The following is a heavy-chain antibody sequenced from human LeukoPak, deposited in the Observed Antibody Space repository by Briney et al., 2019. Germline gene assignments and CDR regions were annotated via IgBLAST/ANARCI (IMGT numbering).Heavy chain of an antibody. D-gene: IGHD1-7*01. CDR2: IWYDGSNK. J-gene: IGHJ4*02. CDR3: ARAGTTRGFDY. V-gene: IGHV3-33*01. Sequence: SGGSLRLSCAASGFTFNSYGIHWVRQAPGKGLEWVAFIWYDGSNKYYADSVKGRFTISRDNSKNTLYLRMNSLRAEDTAVYYCARAGTTRGFDYWGQGTLVTVSS. CDR1: GFTFNSYG.